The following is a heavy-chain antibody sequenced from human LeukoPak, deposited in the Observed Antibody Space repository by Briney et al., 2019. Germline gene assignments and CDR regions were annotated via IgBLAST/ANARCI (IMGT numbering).Heavy chain of an antibody. CDR1: GGSISSYY. V-gene: IGHV4-59*01. J-gene: IGHJ5*02. Sequence: SETLSLTCTVSGGSISSYYWSWIRQPPGKGLEWIGYIYYSGSTNYNPSLKSRVTISVDTSKNQFSLKLSSVTAADTAVYYCAREVGYCSSTSCYGNWFDPWGQGTLVTVSS. D-gene: IGHD2-2*01. CDR2: IYYSGST. CDR3: AREVGYCSSTSCYGNWFDP.